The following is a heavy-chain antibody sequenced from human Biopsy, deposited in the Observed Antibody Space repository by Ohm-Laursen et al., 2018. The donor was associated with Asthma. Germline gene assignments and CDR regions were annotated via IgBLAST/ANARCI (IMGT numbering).Heavy chain of an antibody. D-gene: IGHD3-22*01. CDR2: IYSGGTS. V-gene: IGHV3-53*01. CDR1: GFAVSRDH. Sequence: SLRLSCAASGFAVSRDHMFWVRQAPGKGLEWVSVIYSGGTSHTADPVRGRFTISGDYSKNTLYLQMHSLRAEDTAVYYCARGDSSNWSHYYFDYWGQGTLVTVSS. CDR3: ARGDSSNWSHYYFDY. J-gene: IGHJ4*02.